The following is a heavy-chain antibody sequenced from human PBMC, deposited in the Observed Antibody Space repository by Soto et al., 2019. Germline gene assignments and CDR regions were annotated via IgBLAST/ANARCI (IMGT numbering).Heavy chain of an antibody. J-gene: IGHJ4*02. CDR2: VYHTGST. Sequence: QVQLQQSGPRLARPSGTLSLTCVVSGGSISSTNWWTWVRQTPGKGLERIGEVYHTGSTKYNPSLKNRVTISLDTSNNQFSLNLNSVTAADTAVYYCATLPPRIVVVVLPIPSWGQGTLVTVSS. V-gene: IGHV4-4*02. CDR3: ATLPPRIVVVVLPIPS. D-gene: IGHD2-15*01. CDR1: GGSISSTNW.